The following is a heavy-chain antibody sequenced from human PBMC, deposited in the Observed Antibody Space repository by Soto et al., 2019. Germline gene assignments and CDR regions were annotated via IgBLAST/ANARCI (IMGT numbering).Heavy chain of an antibody. CDR2: IHPSGST. CDR3: ARGRDEYKLGNV. V-gene: IGHV4-34*01. Sequence: QVQLQQWGAGLLKPSETLSLTSAVSGGSLSDYYWPWIRQSPGKGLEWIGEIHPSGSTYYNPSLRSRVTISVDTSMNQFSLQLTSLTAADTAIYYCARGRDEYKLGNVWGHGTTVTVSS. D-gene: IGHD1-1*01. CDR1: GGSLSDYY. J-gene: IGHJ6*02.